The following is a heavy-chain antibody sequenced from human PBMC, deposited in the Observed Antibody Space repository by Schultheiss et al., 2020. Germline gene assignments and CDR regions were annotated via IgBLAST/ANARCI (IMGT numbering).Heavy chain of an antibody. V-gene: IGHV3-30-3*01. Sequence: WGSLRLSCAASGFTFSSYAMHWVRQAPGKGLEWVAVISYDGSNKYYADSVKGRFTISRDNSKNTLYLQMNSLRAEDTAVYYCATTVTGYGAFDIWGQGTMVTVSS. CDR2: ISYDGSNK. CDR3: ATTVTGYGAFDI. J-gene: IGHJ3*02. D-gene: IGHD4-11*01. CDR1: GFTFSSYA.